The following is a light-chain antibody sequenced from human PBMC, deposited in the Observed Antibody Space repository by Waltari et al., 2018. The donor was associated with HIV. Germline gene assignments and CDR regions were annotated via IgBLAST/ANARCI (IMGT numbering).Light chain of an antibody. V-gene: IGKV1D-12*01. CDR3: QQADSFPIT. J-gene: IGKJ5*01. CDR1: QGISSW. CDR2: AAS. Sequence: DIHLTQSPSSVSASVGDRVTIPCRASQGISSWLAWYQQKPGKAPNLLIYAASTLQSGVPSRFSGSISVTDFTLTINSLQPEDFATYYCQQADSFPITFGQGTRLDLK.